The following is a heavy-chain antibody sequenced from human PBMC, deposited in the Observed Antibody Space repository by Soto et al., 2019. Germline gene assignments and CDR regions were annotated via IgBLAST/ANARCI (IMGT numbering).Heavy chain of an antibody. J-gene: IGHJ6*03. CDR3: ALSPEHTFSPNDYGYYYYMDV. CDR2: INPSGGST. V-gene: IGHV1-46*03. Sequence: ASVKVSCKASGYTFTSYYMHWVRQAPGQGLEWMGIINPSGGSTSYAQKFQGRVTMTRDTSTSTVYMELSSLRSEDTAVYYCALSPEHTFSPNDYGYYYYMDVWGKGTTVTVSS. D-gene: IGHD4-17*01. CDR1: GYTFTSYY.